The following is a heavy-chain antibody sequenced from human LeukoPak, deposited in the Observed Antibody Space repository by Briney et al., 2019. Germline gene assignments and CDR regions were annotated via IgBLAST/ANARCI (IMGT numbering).Heavy chain of an antibody. J-gene: IGHJ6*03. D-gene: IGHD3-3*01. CDR1: GGSISSGGYY. CDR3: ARERRITIFGVVTTQYYYYMDV. CDR2: IYYSGST. Sequence: PSETLSLTCTVSGGSISSGGYYWSWIRQHPGKGLEWIGYIYYSGSTYYNPSLKSRVTISVDTSKNQFSLKLSSVTAADTAVYYCARERRITIFGVVTTQYYYYMDVWGEGTTVTVSS. V-gene: IGHV4-31*03.